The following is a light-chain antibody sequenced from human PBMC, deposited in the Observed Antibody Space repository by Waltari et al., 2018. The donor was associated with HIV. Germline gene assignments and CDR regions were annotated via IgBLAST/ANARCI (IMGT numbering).Light chain of an antibody. CDR1: QGIGID. J-gene: IGKJ2*01. CDR2: AAS. Sequence: IQMTQSPSSLSASIGDPVPITCRASQGIGIDLVWYQQRPGKAPNRLVYAASGLQTGVPPRFSGSGSGTDFTLTISSLQPEDFATYYCLQHNSYPYTVGQGTKLEIK. V-gene: IGKV1-17*01. CDR3: LQHNSYPYT.